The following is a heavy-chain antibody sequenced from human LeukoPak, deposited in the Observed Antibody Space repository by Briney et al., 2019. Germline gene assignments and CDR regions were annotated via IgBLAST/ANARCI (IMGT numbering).Heavy chain of an antibody. CDR2: IYSGGRA. J-gene: IGHJ4*02. V-gene: IGHV3-66*01. CDR1: GFIVSGSY. D-gene: IGHD6-19*01. CDR3: ARAPFRGYSTGWYRYFDY. Sequence: GGSLRLSCAASGFIVSGSYMSWVRQAPGKGLEWVSVIYSGGRAYYADSVKGRFTISRDNSKNTLFLQMDSLRAEDTAVYYCARAPFRGYSTGWYRYFDYWGQGTLVTVSS.